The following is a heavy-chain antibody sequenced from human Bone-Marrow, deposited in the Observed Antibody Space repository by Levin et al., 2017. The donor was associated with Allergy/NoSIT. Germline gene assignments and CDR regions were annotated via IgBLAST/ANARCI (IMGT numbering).Heavy chain of an antibody. V-gene: IGHV3-7*01. CDR1: GLTFSTYW. Sequence: GGSLRLSCATSGLTFSTYWMSWVRQAPGKGLEWVANINQDGSEKNYVDSVKGRFTISRDNAKSSLYLQMSSLRAEDTAVYYCARDGSGSYYSFWGQGTLVTVSS. CDR3: ARDGSGSYYSF. D-gene: IGHD3-10*01. CDR2: INQDGSEK. J-gene: IGHJ4*02.